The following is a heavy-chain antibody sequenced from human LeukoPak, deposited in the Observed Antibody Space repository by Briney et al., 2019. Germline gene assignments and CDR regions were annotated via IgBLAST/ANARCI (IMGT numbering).Heavy chain of an antibody. V-gene: IGHV3-21*01. J-gene: IGHJ4*02. D-gene: IGHD1-14*01. CDR2: ISTSSSYI. CDR3: ARSAAEFLPPEPVFDY. Sequence: GGSLRLSWAASGFTFSSYSMNWVRQAPGKGLEWVSSISTSSSYIYYAASVTRPFTISRDNAKNSLYLQMNSLRAEDTAVYYCARSAAEFLPPEPVFDYWGQGALVTVSS. CDR1: GFTFSSYS.